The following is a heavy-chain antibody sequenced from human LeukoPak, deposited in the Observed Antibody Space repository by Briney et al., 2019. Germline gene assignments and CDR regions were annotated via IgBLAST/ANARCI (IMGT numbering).Heavy chain of an antibody. CDR1: GGSFSGYY. V-gene: IGHV4-34*01. Sequence: SETLSLTCAVYGGSFSGYYWSWIRQPPGKGLEWIGEINHSGSTNYNPSLKSRVTISVDTSRNQFSLKLNSVTAADTAVYYCASPSPGFDPWGQGTLVTVSS. CDR3: ASPSPGFDP. J-gene: IGHJ5*02. CDR2: INHSGST.